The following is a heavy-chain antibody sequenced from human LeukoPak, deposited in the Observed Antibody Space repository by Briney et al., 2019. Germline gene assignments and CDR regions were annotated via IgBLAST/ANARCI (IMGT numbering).Heavy chain of an antibody. CDR3: ARGIAARPFYYYYGMDV. Sequence: ASMKVSCKASGYTFTSYDISWVRQATGQGLEWMGWMNPNSGNTGYAQKFQGRVTMTRNTSISTAYMELSSLRSEDTAVYYCARGIAARPFYYYYGMDVWGQGTTVTVSS. CDR1: GYTFTSYD. J-gene: IGHJ6*02. D-gene: IGHD6-6*01. CDR2: MNPNSGNT. V-gene: IGHV1-8*01.